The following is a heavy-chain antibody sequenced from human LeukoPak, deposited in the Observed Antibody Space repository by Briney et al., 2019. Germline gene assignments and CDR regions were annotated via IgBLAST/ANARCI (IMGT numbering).Heavy chain of an antibody. Sequence: SETLSLTCTVSGGSISSSSYYWSWIRQPPGKGLEWIGYIYYSGSTNYNPSLKSRVTISVDTSKNQFSLKLSSVTAADTAVYYCARVYYCGGDCYTIDYWGQGTLVTVSS. CDR1: GGSISSSSYY. CDR3: ARVYYCGGDCYTIDY. CDR2: IYYSGST. J-gene: IGHJ4*02. D-gene: IGHD2-21*02. V-gene: IGHV4-61*01.